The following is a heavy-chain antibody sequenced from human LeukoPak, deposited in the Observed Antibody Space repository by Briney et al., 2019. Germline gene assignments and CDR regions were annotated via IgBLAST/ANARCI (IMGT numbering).Heavy chain of an antibody. V-gene: IGHV4-38-2*02. CDR1: GYSISSGYY. CDR3: ARDIPYYYDSSGYLNWFDR. J-gene: IGHJ5*02. CDR2: IYHSGST. Sequence: SETLSLTCTVSGYSISSGYYWGWIRQPPGKGLEWIGSIYHSGSTYYNPSLKSRVTISVDTSKNQFSLKLSSVTAADTAVYYCARDIPYYYDSSGYLNWFDRWGQGTLVTVSS. D-gene: IGHD3-22*01.